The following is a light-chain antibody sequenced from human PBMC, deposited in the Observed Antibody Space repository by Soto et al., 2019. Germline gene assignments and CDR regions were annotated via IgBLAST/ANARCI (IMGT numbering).Light chain of an antibody. CDR1: QTISDL. CDR3: QQYGDYST. J-gene: IGKJ2*01. CDR2: DGS. V-gene: IGKV1-5*01. Sequence: DIQMTQSPSTLSASVGDSVTIPCRASQTISDLVAWYQQHPGRAPKLLIYDGSTLQNGVPSRFSGRRSGTGFTLTITRLQPDDFATYFCQQYGDYSTFGQGTKL.